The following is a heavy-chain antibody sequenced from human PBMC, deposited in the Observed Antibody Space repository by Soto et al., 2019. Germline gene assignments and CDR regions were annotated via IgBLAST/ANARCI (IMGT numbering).Heavy chain of an antibody. CDR3: ARVDRNYDFWSGYQYNNWFDP. CDR1: GYTFTSYG. CDR2: ISAYNGNI. D-gene: IGHD3-3*01. J-gene: IGHJ5*02. V-gene: IGHV1-18*01. Sequence: ASVKVSCKASGYTFTSYGISCVRQAPGQGLEWMGWISAYNGNINYAQKLQGRVTMTTDTSTSTAYMELRSLRSDDTAVYYCARVDRNYDFWSGYQYNNWFDPWGQGTLVTVS.